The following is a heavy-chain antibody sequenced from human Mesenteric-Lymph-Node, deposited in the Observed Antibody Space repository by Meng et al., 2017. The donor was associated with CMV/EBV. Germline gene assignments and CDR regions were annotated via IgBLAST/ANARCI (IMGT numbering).Heavy chain of an antibody. CDR2: IIPMSGTP. Sequence: SVKVSCKVSGGIFRSYAISWVRQAPGQGLEWMGGIIPMSGTPKYAQKFQGRVTITTDESTSTAYMEVRSLRSDDTAVYYCARYQTYFDFWTEGTTEKSDGFDIWGQGTMVTVSS. J-gene: IGHJ3*02. V-gene: IGHV1-69*05. D-gene: IGHD3-3*01. CDR1: GGIFRSYA. CDR3: ARYQTYFDFWTEGTTEKSDGFDI.